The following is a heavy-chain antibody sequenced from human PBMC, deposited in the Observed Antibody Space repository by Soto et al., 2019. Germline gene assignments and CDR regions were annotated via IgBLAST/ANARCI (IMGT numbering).Heavy chain of an antibody. D-gene: IGHD3-16*01. CDR1: GFALSTSAVG. CDR3: AHRLDYGRMDV. J-gene: IGHJ6*02. CDR2: IYGDDNK. Sequence: SGPTRVNPTQTLTLTCTFSGFALSTSAVGVGWIRQPPGKALEWLALIYGDDNKRYSPSLKSRLTITKDTSKNQVVFTMTNMEPVDRVSYNCAHRLDYGRMDVWGQGTTVTVSS. V-gene: IGHV2-5*02.